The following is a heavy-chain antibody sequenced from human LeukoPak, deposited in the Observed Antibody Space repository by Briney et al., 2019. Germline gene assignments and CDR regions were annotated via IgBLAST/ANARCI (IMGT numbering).Heavy chain of an antibody. CDR2: IIPILGIA. V-gene: IGHV1-69*04. CDR3: ARNSLEDYYYYGMDV. CDR1: GGTFSSYA. D-gene: IGHD4-4*01. J-gene: IGHJ6*02. Sequence: SVTVSCKASGGTFSSYAISWVRQAPGQGLEWMGRIIPILGIANYAQKFQGRVTITADKSTSTAYMELSSLRSEDTAVYYCARNSLEDYYYYGMDVWGQGTTVTVSS.